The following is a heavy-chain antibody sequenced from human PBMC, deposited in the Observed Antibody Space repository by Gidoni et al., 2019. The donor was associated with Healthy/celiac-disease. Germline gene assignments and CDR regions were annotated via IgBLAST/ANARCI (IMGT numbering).Heavy chain of an antibody. Sequence: EVQLLESGGGLVPPGGSLSLSCAASGFPFSSYAMSWVRQAPGKGLEWVSAISGSGGSTYYADSVKGRFTISRDNSKNTLYLQMNSLRAEDTAVYYCAKWWESGGFDYWGQGTLVTVSS. J-gene: IGHJ4*02. D-gene: IGHD1-26*01. CDR1: GFPFSSYA. CDR3: AKWWESGGFDY. CDR2: ISGSGGST. V-gene: IGHV3-23*01.